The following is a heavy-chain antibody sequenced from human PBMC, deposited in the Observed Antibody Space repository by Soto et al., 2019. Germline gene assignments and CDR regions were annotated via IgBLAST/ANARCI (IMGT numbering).Heavy chain of an antibody. D-gene: IGHD3-22*01. CDR3: AREESSGYYYDY. Sequence: QVQLVQFGAEVKKPGASVKVSCKASGYTFTSYYIHWVRQAPGLGLEWMGVIKPGGGSTSHAQKFHGRVTMTRDTSTSTVYMELSSLRSEDTAVYYCAREESSGYYYDYWGQGTLVTVSA. CDR2: IKPGGGST. V-gene: IGHV1-46*01. J-gene: IGHJ4*02. CDR1: GYTFTSYY.